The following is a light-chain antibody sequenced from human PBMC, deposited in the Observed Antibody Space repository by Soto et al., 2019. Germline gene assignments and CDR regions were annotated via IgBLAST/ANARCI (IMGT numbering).Light chain of an antibody. Sequence: EIVMTQSPATLSVSAGERATLSCRASQSVSSNLAWYQQKPGQAPRLLIYGASTKATGIPATFSGSGSGIDCPLTVSSVQSEDFEVHYCQQYNNWTPCTFGQGTMVEIK. CDR1: QSVSSN. J-gene: IGKJ1*01. CDR3: QQYNNWTPCT. CDR2: GAS. V-gene: IGKV3-15*01.